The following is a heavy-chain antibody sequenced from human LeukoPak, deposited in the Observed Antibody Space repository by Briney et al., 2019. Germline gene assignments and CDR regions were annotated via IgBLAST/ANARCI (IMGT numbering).Heavy chain of an antibody. CDR3: AREWYDYVWGSYRSYHFDY. J-gene: IGHJ4*02. D-gene: IGHD3-16*02. CDR2: VYSGGST. CDR1: GCTLSNYA. V-gene: IGHV3-53*01. Sequence: GGSLRLSCAASGCTLSNYAMSGVRQAPGKGVDWVAVVYSGGSTYYADSVKGRFTISRDNSKNPLSLQLNSLRAEHTAFYYCAREWYDYVWGSYRSYHFDYWGQGPLVPVSS.